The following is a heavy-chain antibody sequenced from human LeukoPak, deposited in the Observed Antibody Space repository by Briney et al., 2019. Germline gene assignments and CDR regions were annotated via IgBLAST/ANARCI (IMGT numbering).Heavy chain of an antibody. CDR1: GGSISSSSNY. D-gene: IGHD5-18*01. CDR2: IYYSGST. V-gene: IGHV4-39*07. Sequence: PSETLSLTCTVSGGSISSSSNYWGWIRQPPGKGLEWIGSIYYSGSTYYNPSLKSRVTISVDTSKNQFSLKLSSVTAADTAVYYCAREVKRDTGYWGQGTPVTVSS. CDR3: AREVKRDTGY. J-gene: IGHJ4*02.